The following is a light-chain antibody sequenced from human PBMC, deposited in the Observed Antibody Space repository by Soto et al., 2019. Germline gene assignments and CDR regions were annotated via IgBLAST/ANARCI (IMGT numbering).Light chain of an antibody. Sequence: QSVLTQPASVSGSPGQSITISCTGTSSDVGGYDYVSWYQQHPGKAPKLLIYGVTNRPSGVSNRFSGSKSGNTASLTISGLQAEDEADYYCNSYTTRYTYVFGTGTKLTVL. J-gene: IGLJ1*01. CDR3: NSYTTRYTYV. CDR2: GVT. CDR1: SSDVGGYDY. V-gene: IGLV2-14*01.